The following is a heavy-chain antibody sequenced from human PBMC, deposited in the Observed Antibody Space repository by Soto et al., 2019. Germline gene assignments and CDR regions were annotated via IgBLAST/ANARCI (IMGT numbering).Heavy chain of an antibody. J-gene: IGHJ3*02. D-gene: IGHD3-22*01. Sequence: SETLSLTCAGHGGSFGGLYRSWIRQPPGQGLEWIAEINQSGSTTYNPSLKSRVTISVDTSKNQFSLKLSSVTAADTAVYYCARGFRKYYYDSSGYYVGAFDIWGQGTMVT. CDR2: INQSGST. CDR1: GGSFGGLY. V-gene: IGHV4-34*01. CDR3: ARGFRKYYYDSSGYYVGAFDI.